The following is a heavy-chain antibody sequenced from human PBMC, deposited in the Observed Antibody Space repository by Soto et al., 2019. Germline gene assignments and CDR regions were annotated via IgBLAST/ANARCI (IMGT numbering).Heavy chain of an antibody. CDR3: AGDSSGYFRFDY. D-gene: IGHD3-22*01. CDR1: GGSISSGGYS. Sequence: QLQLQESGSGLVKPSQTLSLTCAVSGGSISSGGYSWSWIRQPPGKGLEWIGYIYHSGSTYYNPSLRRRVTISVDRSKNQFSLKLSSVTAADTAVYYCAGDSSGYFRFDYWGQGTLVTVSS. J-gene: IGHJ4*02. V-gene: IGHV4-30-2*01. CDR2: IYHSGST.